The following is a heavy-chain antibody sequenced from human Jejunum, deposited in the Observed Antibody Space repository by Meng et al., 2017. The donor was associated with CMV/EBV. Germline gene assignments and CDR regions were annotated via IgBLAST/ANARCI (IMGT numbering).Heavy chain of an antibody. J-gene: IGHJ4*02. CDR1: SVSSGLYY. D-gene: IGHD3-22*01. CDR2: SHHSGYT. V-gene: IGHV4-31*02. CDR3: ARDYYETSGDYRRHFDF. Sequence: SVSSGLYYWSWIRKRPGEVREWIGYSHHSGYTHYNASLRSRVSISVDTSKSQFFLRLSSVTAADTAVYYCARDYYETSGDYRRHFDFWGQGIPVTVSS.